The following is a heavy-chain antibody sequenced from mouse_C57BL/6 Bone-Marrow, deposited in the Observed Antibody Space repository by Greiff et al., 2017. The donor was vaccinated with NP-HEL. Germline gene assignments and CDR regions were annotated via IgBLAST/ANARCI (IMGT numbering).Heavy chain of an antibody. J-gene: IGHJ3*01. Sequence: VQLQQSGAELVRPGASVKLSCTASGFNIKDDYMHWVKQRPEQGLEWIGWIDPENGDTEYASKFQGKATITADTSSNTAYLQLSSLTSEDTAVYYCTTPRPYGSSWGQGTLVTVSA. CDR3: TTPRPYGSS. CDR2: IDPENGDT. CDR1: GFNIKDDY. D-gene: IGHD1-1*01. V-gene: IGHV14-4*01.